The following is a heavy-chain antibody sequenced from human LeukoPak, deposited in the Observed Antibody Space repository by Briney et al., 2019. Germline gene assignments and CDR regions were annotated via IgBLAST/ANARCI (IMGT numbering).Heavy chain of an antibody. J-gene: IGHJ3*02. D-gene: IGHD3-10*01. CDR2: ISSKGGSP. Sequence: PGGSLTLSCSASGFTFSSYAMHWVRQAPGEGLEYVSSISSKGGSPYFADSVKGRFTISRDNSKTTLYLQMNSLRAEDKAVYYCARGEKGITMRRDIIITDDAFDIWGQGTMVTVSS. CDR3: ARGEKGITMRRDIIITDDAFDI. CDR1: GFTFSSYA. V-gene: IGHV3-64*04.